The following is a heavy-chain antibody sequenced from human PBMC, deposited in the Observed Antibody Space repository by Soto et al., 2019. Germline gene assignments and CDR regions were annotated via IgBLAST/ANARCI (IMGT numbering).Heavy chain of an antibody. CDR2: IYPGDFDI. V-gene: IGHV5-51*01. CDR3: ARVFGGEYYYRQFYYYSH. Sequence: PGESLKISCQASGYKFIDYWIGWVRQVPGKGLEWVGSIYPGDFDIKYGPSFQGHVTISADKSITTVFLEWGSLEASDTAIYYCARVFGGEYYYRQFYYYSHWGRGALVTVSS. CDR1: GYKFIDYW. J-gene: IGHJ4*02. D-gene: IGHD3-10*01.